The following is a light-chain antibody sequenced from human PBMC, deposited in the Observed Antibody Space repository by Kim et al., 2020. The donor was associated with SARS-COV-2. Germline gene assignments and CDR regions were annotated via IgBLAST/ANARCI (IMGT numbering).Light chain of an antibody. CDR2: GRN. Sequence: SSELTQDPVVSVALGQTVRITCQGDRLRSYYATWYQQKPRQAPVLVIYGRNNRPSGIPDRFSGSASGNTASLTISGAQAEDEAGFYCQSRDSGGEVIFGGGTQLTVL. V-gene: IGLV3-19*01. CDR3: QSRDSGGEVI. J-gene: IGLJ2*01. CDR1: RLRSYY.